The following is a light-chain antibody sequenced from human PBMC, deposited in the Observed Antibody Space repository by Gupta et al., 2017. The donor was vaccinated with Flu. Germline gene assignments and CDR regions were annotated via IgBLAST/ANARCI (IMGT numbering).Light chain of an antibody. Sequence: QSVLTQPPSASGTPGQRVPIPCSGSSSNIGSNYVYWYQQLPGTAPKLLIYRNIQRPSGVPDRFSGSKSGTSASLAISGLRSEDEADYYCAAWDDSLSGGVFGGGTKLTVL. J-gene: IGLJ3*02. CDR3: AAWDDSLSGGV. V-gene: IGLV1-47*01. CDR2: RNI. CDR1: SSNIGSNY.